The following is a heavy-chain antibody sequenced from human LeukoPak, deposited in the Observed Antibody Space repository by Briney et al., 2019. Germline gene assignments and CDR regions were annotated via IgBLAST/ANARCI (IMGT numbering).Heavy chain of an antibody. CDR2: IIPLLGTA. CDR3: ARNLQSDLLRFLGCDNWFEP. Sequence: SVKVSCKASVGTFSSYAISWVRPAPGQALEWMGGIIPLLGTANYAQKFQGRVTITTDESTSTAYMKLSSLRAEDTAVYYCARNLQSDLLRFLGCDNWFEPWGQGTLVTVSS. J-gene: IGHJ5*02. D-gene: IGHD3-3*01. CDR1: VGTFSSYA. V-gene: IGHV1-69*05.